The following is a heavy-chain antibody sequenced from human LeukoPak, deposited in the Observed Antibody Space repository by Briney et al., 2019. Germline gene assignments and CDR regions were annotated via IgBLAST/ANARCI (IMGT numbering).Heavy chain of an antibody. CDR1: GGSINTPNYY. CDR2: IFYSGGT. CDR3: ASLDSGSYFGRGAFDI. D-gene: IGHD1-26*01. V-gene: IGHV4-39*07. J-gene: IGHJ3*02. Sequence: SETLSLTCTVSGGSINTPNYYWGWIRQTPGKGLEWIGNIFYSGGTYYSPSLTSRVTISVDTSKNQFSLKLSSVTAADTAVYYCASLDSGSYFGRGAFDIWGQGTMVTVSS.